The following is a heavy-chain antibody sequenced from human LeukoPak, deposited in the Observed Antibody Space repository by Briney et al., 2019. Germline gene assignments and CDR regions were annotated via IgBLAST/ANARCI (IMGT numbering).Heavy chain of an antibody. J-gene: IGHJ1*01. Sequence: ASVKVSCKASGGTFSSYAISRVRQAPGQGLEWMGGIIPIFGTANYAQKFQGRVTITADESTSTAYMELSSLRSEDTAVYYCARDRPTYYYDSSGYYSAEYFQHWGQGTLVTVSS. CDR3: ARDRPTYYYDSSGYYSAEYFQH. CDR1: GGTFSSYA. V-gene: IGHV1-69*13. D-gene: IGHD3-22*01. CDR2: IIPIFGTA.